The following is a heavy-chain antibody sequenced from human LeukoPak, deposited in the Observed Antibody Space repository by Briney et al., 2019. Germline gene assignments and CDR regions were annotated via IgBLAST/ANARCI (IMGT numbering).Heavy chain of an antibody. Sequence: GGSLRLSCAASGFTFSSYAMNWVRQAPGKGLEWVSHISSSGGSTYYAGSVKGRFTISRDNSKNTLYLQMNSLRAEDTAVYYCGRAFPPLRTSSAGDLWGQGILVTISS. D-gene: IGHD3-16*01. J-gene: IGHJ4*02. CDR1: GFTFSSYA. CDR3: GRAFPPLRTSSAGDL. CDR2: ISSSGGST. V-gene: IGHV3-23*01.